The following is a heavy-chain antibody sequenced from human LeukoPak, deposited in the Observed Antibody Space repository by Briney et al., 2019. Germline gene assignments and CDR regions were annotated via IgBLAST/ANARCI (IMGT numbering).Heavy chain of an antibody. V-gene: IGHV3-23*01. CDR1: GFTFSIYA. D-gene: IGHD6-25*01. CDR3: AKFRGSEKTAIDC. Sequence: GGSLRLSCAASGFTFSIYAMSCVRQAPGKGLEWVSTISGGGGRTWYADSVKGRFTISRDNSKNTVDVQLNSLRAEDTAVYYCAKFRGSEKTAIDCWGQGTLVTVSS. CDR2: ISGGGGRT. J-gene: IGHJ4*02.